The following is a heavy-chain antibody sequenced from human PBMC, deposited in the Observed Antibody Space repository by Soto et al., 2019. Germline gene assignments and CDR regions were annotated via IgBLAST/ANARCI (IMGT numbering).Heavy chain of an antibody. V-gene: IGHV1-8*01. Sequence: QVQLVQSGAEVRKPRASVKVSCKASGYSFTKYDIAWVRQATGQGLEWMGWMNPNSANTGFAQKFQGRVTMTGDTSISTAYMELNSLTSEDTAVYYCVRAIRDQLLSDYWGQGTLVTVSS. CDR1: GYSFTKYD. J-gene: IGHJ4*02. CDR3: VRAIRDQLLSDY. D-gene: IGHD1-26*01. CDR2: MNPNSANT.